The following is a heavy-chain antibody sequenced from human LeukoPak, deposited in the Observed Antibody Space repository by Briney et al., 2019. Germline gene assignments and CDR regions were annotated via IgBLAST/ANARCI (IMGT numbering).Heavy chain of an antibody. Sequence: SETLSLTCALTGYSISSGYYWGWIRQPPGKGPEWIGSIYHSGSTYYNPSLKSRVTISVDTSKNQFSLKLSSVTAADTAVYYCARQTPETLDYWGQGTLVTVSS. CDR2: IYHSGST. CDR1: GYSISSGYY. V-gene: IGHV4-38-2*01. CDR3: ARQTPETLDY. J-gene: IGHJ4*02.